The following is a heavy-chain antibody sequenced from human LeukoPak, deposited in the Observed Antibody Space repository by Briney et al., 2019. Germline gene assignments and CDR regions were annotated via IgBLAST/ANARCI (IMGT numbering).Heavy chain of an antibody. V-gene: IGHV4-39*01. CDR2: IYYSGST. J-gene: IGHJ5*02. CDR3: ARHFNNWFDP. Sequence: SETLSLTCTVSGVSISSSNSYWGWIRQPPGKGLEWIGSIYYSGSTNYNPSLKSRVTMSVDTSKNQFSLKLSSVTAADTAVYYCARHFNNWFDPWGQGTLVTVSS. CDR1: GVSISSSNSY.